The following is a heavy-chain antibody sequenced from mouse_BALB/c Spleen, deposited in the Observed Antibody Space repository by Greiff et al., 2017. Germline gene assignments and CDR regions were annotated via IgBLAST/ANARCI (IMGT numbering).Heavy chain of an antibody. CDR2: IDPSDSYT. CDR1: GYTFTSYW. J-gene: IGHJ2*01. CDR3: ASWDYYRY. Sequence: VQLQQPGAELVKPGASVKLSCKASGYTFTSYWMHWVKQRPGQGLEWIGEIDPSDSYTNYNQKFKGKATLTVDKSSSTAYMQLSSLTSEDSAVYYCASWDYYRYWGQGTTLTVSS. V-gene: IGHV1-69*02. D-gene: IGHD1-1*01.